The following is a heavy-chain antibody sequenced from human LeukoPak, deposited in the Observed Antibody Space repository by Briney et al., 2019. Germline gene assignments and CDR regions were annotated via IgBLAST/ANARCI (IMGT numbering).Heavy chain of an antibody. V-gene: IGHV3-9*01. CDR1: GFTFNDYA. CDR3: AKDAHSPYSNFFDS. Sequence: GGSLRLSCAVSGFTFNDYAMHWVRQAPGKGLEWVSGISWSSGSIGYGDSVKGRFTISRDNAKNSLYLQMNSLRPEDTAFYYCAKDAHSPYSNFFDSWGQGTLVTVSS. D-gene: IGHD4-11*01. J-gene: IGHJ4*02. CDR2: ISWSSGSI.